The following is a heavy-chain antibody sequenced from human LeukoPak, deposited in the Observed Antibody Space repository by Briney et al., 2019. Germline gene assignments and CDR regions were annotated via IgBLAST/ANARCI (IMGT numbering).Heavy chain of an antibody. CDR3: ARYVDTAMVGYFDY. Sequence: PGGSLRLSCAASGFTFSTYWMHWVRQAPGKGLVWVSRIKSDGSGTSYADSVKGRFTISRDDAKNSLYLQMNSLRAEDTAVYYCARYVDTAMVGYFDYWGQGTLVTVSS. V-gene: IGHV3-74*01. CDR2: IKSDGSGT. J-gene: IGHJ4*02. CDR1: GFTFSTYW. D-gene: IGHD5-18*01.